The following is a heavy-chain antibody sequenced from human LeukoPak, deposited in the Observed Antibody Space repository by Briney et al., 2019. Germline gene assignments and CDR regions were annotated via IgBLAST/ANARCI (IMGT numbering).Heavy chain of an antibody. D-gene: IGHD1-7*01. CDR1: GHMFADYY. J-gene: IGHJ4*02. CDR2: MSVDSGGT. V-gene: IGHV1-2*02. Sequence: ASVKVSCKASGHMFADYYIHWVRQAPGQGLEWMGWMSVDSGGTKYAQKFQGRVTMTRDTSISTAFMDLTRLRFDDTAVYYCARDRKLTGTSFDSWGQGTLVTVSS. CDR3: ARDRKLTGTSFDS.